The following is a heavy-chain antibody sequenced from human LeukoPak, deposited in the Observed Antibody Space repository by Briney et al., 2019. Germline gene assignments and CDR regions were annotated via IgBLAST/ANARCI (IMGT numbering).Heavy chain of an antibody. Sequence: PGGSLRLSCAASGFTFSSYSMNWVRQAPGKGLEWVSYISSSSSTIYYADSVKGRFTISRDNAKNSLYLQMNSLRAEDTAVYYCARDILTQKRADYYYYGMDVWGQGTTVTVSS. D-gene: IGHD3-9*01. V-gene: IGHV3-48*01. CDR2: ISSSSSTI. J-gene: IGHJ6*02. CDR1: GFTFSSYS. CDR3: ARDILTQKRADYYYYGMDV.